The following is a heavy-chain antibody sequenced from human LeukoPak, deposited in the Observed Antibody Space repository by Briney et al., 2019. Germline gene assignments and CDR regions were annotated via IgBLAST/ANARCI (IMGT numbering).Heavy chain of an antibody. CDR1: GGSISSYY. V-gene: IGHV4-59*01. J-gene: IGHJ6*03. D-gene: IGHD2-15*01. CDR3: ARTTEGYCRGRSCYSYYYYMDV. CDR2: IYYSGST. Sequence: ETSETLSLTCTVSGGSISSYYWSWIRQPPGKGLEWIGYIYYSGSTNYNPSLKSRVTISVDTSKNQFSLKLSSVTAADTAVYYCARTTEGYCRGRSCYSYYYYMDVWGEGTTVTVSS.